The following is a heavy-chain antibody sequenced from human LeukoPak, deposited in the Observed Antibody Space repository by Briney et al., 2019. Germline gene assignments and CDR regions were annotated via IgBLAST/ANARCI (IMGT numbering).Heavy chain of an antibody. Sequence: SETLSLTCTVSAVSISSYYWSWIRQPAGKGLEWIGRIYTSGSTNYNPSLKSRVTMSVDTSKNQFSLKLSSVTAADTAVYYCARISCSGGSCYWSRGYFDYWGQGTLVTVSS. J-gene: IGHJ4*02. CDR2: IYTSGST. CDR1: AVSISSYY. V-gene: IGHV4-4*07. D-gene: IGHD2-15*01. CDR3: ARISCSGGSCYWSRGYFDY.